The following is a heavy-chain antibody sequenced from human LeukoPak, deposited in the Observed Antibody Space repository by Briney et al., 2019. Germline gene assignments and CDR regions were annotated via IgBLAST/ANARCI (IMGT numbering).Heavy chain of an antibody. CDR1: GYTFTSYG. D-gene: IGHD1-26*01. Sequence: ASVKVSCKASGYTFTSYGISWVRQAPGQGLEWMGWISAYSGDTNSAQNLQGRVTMTTDTSTRTAYMELRSLRSDDTAVYYCARDGSGTYSFDYWGQGTLVTVSS. CDR3: ARDGSGTYSFDY. V-gene: IGHV1-18*01. CDR2: ISAYSGDT. J-gene: IGHJ4*02.